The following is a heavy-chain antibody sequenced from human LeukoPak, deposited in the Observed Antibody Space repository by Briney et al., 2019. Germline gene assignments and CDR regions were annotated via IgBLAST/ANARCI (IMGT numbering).Heavy chain of an antibody. V-gene: IGHV4-4*08. CDR1: GGSISSYY. D-gene: IGHD5-12*01. CDR3: ARDHSSYIDNWFDP. Sequence: SETLSLTCTVSGGSISSYYWSWIRQPPGKGLEWIGYIYSSGSTYYNPSLKSRVTISVDTSKNQFSLKLSSVTAADTAVYYCARDHSSYIDNWFDPWGQGTLVTVSS. J-gene: IGHJ5*02. CDR2: IYSSGST.